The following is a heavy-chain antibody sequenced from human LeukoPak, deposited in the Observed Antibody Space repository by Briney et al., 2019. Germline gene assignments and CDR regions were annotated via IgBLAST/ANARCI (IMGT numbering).Heavy chain of an antibody. CDR3: ARDYGGNSEAYYYYGMDV. CDR2: ISYDGSNK. CDR1: GFTFSSYA. J-gene: IGHJ6*02. V-gene: IGHV3-30-3*01. Sequence: PGGSLRLSCAASGFTFSSYAMHWVRQAPGKGLEWVAVISYDGSNKYYADSVKGRFTISRDNSKNTLYLQMNSLRAEDTAVYYCARDYGGNSEAYYYYGMDVWGQGTTVTVSS. D-gene: IGHD4-23*01.